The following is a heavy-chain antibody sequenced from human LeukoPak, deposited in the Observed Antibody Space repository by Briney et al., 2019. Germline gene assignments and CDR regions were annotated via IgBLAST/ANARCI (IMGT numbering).Heavy chain of an antibody. CDR2: IRYDGSTQ. CDR3: AKDKIWGEDYFDY. Sequence: GSLRLSCAASGFTFSNYGMHWVRQAPGKGLKWVAFIRYDGSTQYYADSVKGRFTISRDNSKNTLYLQMNSLRAEDTAIYYCAKDKIWGEDYFDYWGQGTLVTVSS. D-gene: IGHD3-16*01. J-gene: IGHJ4*02. CDR1: GFTFSNYG. V-gene: IGHV3-30*02.